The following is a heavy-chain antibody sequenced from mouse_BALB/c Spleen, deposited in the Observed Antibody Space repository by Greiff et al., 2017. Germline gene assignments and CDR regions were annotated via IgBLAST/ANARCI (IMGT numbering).Heavy chain of an antibody. CDR1: GFTFSSFG. J-gene: IGHJ3*01. Sequence: EVQLVESGGGLVQPGGSRKLSCAASGFTFSSFGMHWVRQAPEKGLEWVAYISRGSSTIYYADTVKGRFTISRDNPKNTQFLQMTSQRSEDTAMYYCARGDYGNHEVAYWGQGTLVTVSA. D-gene: IGHD2-1*01. V-gene: IGHV5-17*02. CDR3: ARGDYGNHEVAY. CDR2: ISRGSSTI.